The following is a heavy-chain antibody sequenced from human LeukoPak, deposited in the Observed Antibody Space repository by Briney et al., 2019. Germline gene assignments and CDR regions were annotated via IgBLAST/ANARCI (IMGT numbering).Heavy chain of an antibody. CDR3: ARVGPAGIAVAGTQYFHH. CDR2: IKEDGSEK. Sequence: PGGSLRLSCAASGFIFTDYWMYWVRQAPGRGLAWVANIKEDGSEKNYVDSVKGRFTISRDNSKNTLYLQMNSLRAEDTAVYYCARVGPAGIAVAGTQYFHHWGQGTLVTVSS. J-gene: IGHJ1*01. V-gene: IGHV3-7*01. CDR1: GFIFTDYW. D-gene: IGHD6-19*01.